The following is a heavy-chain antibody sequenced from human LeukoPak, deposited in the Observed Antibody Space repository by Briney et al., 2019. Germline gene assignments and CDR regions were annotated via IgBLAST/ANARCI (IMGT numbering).Heavy chain of an antibody. V-gene: IGHV3-23*01. CDR1: GFTFSICA. J-gene: IGHJ6*02. Sequence: GRSLRLSCAASGFTFSICAMSWVRQAPGGGRGSVSAGSGRGSRTYYHGSVKGRFTISRDNSKTTLYLQMNSLRAEVTAVYYCERDRVWVRGVITRKEPWGMDVWGQGTTVSVSS. CDR3: ERDRVWVRGVITRKEPWGMDV. CDR2: GSGRGSRT. D-gene: IGHD3-10*01.